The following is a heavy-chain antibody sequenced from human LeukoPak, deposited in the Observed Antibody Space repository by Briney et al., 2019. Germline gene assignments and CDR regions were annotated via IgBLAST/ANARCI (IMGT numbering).Heavy chain of an antibody. D-gene: IGHD3-10*01. V-gene: IGHV3-11*01. J-gene: IGHJ6*02. CDR3: ARWVDYYGSGSYLLDV. Sequence: GGSLRLSCAAPGFTFSDYYMSWIRQAPGKGLEWVSYTSSSGSTIYYADSVKGRFTISRDNAKNSLYLQMNSLRAEDTAVYYCARWVDYYGSGSYLLDVWGQGTTVTVSS. CDR1: GFTFSDYY. CDR2: TSSSGSTI.